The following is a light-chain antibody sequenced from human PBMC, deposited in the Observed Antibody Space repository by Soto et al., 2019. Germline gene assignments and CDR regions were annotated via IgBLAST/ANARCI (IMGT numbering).Light chain of an antibody. CDR3: SSYTSTSTYV. CDR2: DVT. Sequence: QSALTQPASVSGSPGQSITISCTGTSNDVSGNNYVSWYQQHPCKAPKLMIYDVTNRPSGISNRFSGSKSGNTASLTISGLQAEDEADYYCSSYTSTSTYVFGNGTKVTVL. J-gene: IGLJ1*01. V-gene: IGLV2-14*01. CDR1: SNDVSGNNY.